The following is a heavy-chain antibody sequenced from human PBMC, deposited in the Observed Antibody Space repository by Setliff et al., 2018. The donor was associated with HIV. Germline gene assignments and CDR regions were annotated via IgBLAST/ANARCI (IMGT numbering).Heavy chain of an antibody. V-gene: IGHV4-31*03. CDR2: IHYSGRT. CDR1: GDSISSGGFY. D-gene: IGHD3-22*01. Sequence: PSETLSLTCTVSGDSISSGGFYCNWFRQYPEKGLEWIGWIHYSGRTNFNPSLRSRATISFDTSKNQFSLKLSSVTAADTTVYYCARHSGLGGYYSPFDYWGPGTLVTVSS. J-gene: IGHJ4*02. CDR3: ARHSGLGGYYSPFDY.